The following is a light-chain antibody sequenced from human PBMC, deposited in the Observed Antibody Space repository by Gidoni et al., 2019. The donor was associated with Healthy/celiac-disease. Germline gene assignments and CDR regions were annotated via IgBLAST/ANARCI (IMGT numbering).Light chain of an antibody. J-gene: IGKJ3*01. CDR2: AAS. CDR3: QQSYSTRIT. Sequence: DIQMTQSPSSLSASVGDRVTITCRASQSISSYLNWYQQKPGKAPKRLIYAASSLQSGVPSRFSGSGSGTDFTLTISSLQPEDFATYYCQQSYSTRITFXPXTKVDIK. CDR1: QSISSY. V-gene: IGKV1-39*01.